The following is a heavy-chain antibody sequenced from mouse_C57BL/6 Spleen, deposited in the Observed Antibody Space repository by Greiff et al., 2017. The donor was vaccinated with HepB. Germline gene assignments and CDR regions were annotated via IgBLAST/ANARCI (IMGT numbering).Heavy chain of an antibody. V-gene: IGHV1-26*01. D-gene: IGHD4-1*01. Sequence: VQLQQSGPELVKPGASVKISCKASGYTFTDYYMNWVKQSHGKSLEWIGDINPNNGGTSYNQKFKGKATLTVDKSSSTAYMELRSLTSEDSAVYYCARPRTGAMDYWGQGTSVTVSS. CDR3: ARPRTGAMDY. CDR1: GYTFTDYY. J-gene: IGHJ4*01. CDR2: INPNNGGT.